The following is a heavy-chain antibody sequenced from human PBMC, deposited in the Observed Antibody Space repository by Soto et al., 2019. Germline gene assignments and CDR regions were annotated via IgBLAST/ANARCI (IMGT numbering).Heavy chain of an antibody. Sequence: ASVKVSCKASGGTFSSYTISWVRQAPGQGLEWMGRIIPILGIANYAQKFQGRVTITADKSTSTAYLELSSLRSEDTAGDYWASNTAYDFWSGYYPHLRESSLVLYYYMDVWGKGTTVTVSS. CDR3: ASNTAYDFWSGYYPHLRESSLVLYYYMDV. V-gene: IGHV1-69*02. D-gene: IGHD3-3*01. CDR2: IIPILGIA. J-gene: IGHJ6*03. CDR1: GGTFSSYT.